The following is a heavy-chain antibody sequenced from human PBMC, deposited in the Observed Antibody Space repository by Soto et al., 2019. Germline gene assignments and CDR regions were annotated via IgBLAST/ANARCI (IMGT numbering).Heavy chain of an antibody. D-gene: IGHD3-22*01. CDR1: GYSFTSYW. CDR2: IDPSDSYT. V-gene: IGHV5-10-1*01. J-gene: IGHJ4*02. CDR3: ARVYYYDSSCYSYYFDY. Sequence: GESLKISCKGSGYSFTSYWISWVRQMPGKGLEWMGRIDPSDSYTNYSPSFQGHVTISADKSISTAYLQWSSLKASDTAMYYCARVYYYDSSCYSYYFDYWGQGTLVTVS.